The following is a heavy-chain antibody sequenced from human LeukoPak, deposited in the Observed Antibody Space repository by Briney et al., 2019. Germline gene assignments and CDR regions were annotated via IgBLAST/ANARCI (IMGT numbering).Heavy chain of an antibody. V-gene: IGHV4-59*08. Sequence: SETLSLTCTVSGGSISSYYWSWIRQPPGKGLEWIGYIYYSGSTNYNPSHKSRVTISVDTSKNQFSLKLSSVTAADTAVYYCARYTHSTQIPYFDYWGQGTLVTVSS. CDR2: IYYSGST. J-gene: IGHJ4*02. D-gene: IGHD2-2*01. CDR3: ARYTHSTQIPYFDY. CDR1: GGSISSYY.